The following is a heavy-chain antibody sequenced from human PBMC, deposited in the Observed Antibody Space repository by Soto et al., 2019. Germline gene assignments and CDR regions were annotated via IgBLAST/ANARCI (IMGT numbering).Heavy chain of an antibody. CDR2: VSGSGSSP. CDR1: GFTFSSYA. CDR3: AKAPRWTATSRY. Sequence: EVQLLESGGGLVQPGGSLRLSCAASGFTFSSYAMSWVRQAPGKGLEWVSGVSGSGSSPNYADSVKGRFTISRDNSKNTLYLQMSSLRVEDTAVYYCAKAPRWTATSRYWGQGTLVTVSS. V-gene: IGHV3-23*01. J-gene: IGHJ4*02. D-gene: IGHD1-7*01.